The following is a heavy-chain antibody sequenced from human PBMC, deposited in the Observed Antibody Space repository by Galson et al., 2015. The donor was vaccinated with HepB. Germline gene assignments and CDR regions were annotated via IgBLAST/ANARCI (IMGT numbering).Heavy chain of an antibody. V-gene: IGHV3-15*01. CDR1: GFTFSNAW. Sequence: SLRLSCAASGFTFSNAWMSWVRQAPGKGLEWVGRIKSKTDGGTTDYAAPVKGRFTISRDDSKNTLYLQMNSLKTEDTAVYYCTTDPGASDYNYFDYWGQGTLVTVSS. J-gene: IGHJ4*02. CDR3: TTDPGASDYNYFDY. CDR2: IKSKTDGGTT. D-gene: IGHD4-11*01.